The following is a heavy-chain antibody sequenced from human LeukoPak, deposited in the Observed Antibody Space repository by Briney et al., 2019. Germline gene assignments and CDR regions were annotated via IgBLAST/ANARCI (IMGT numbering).Heavy chain of an antibody. Sequence: GGSLRLSCAASGFTFSSYSMNWVRQAPGKGLEWVSRINSDGSSTSYADSVKGRFTISRDNAKNTLYLQMNSLRAEDTAVYYCTRDSAHSGDYWGQGTLVTVSS. J-gene: IGHJ4*02. V-gene: IGHV3-74*01. CDR1: GFTFSSYS. CDR3: TRDSAHSGDY. D-gene: IGHD2-15*01. CDR2: INSDGSST.